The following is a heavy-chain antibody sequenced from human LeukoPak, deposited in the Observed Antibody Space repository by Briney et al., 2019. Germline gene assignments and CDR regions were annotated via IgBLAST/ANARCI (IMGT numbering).Heavy chain of an antibody. D-gene: IGHD3-22*01. CDR2: IRYDGSNK. Sequence: GGSLRLSCAASGFTFSSYGMHWVRQAPGKGLEWVAFIRYDGSNKYYADSVKGRFTISRDNSKNTLYLQMNSLRAEDTAVYYCAKDGWYYDSSGYLDYWGQGTLVTVSP. V-gene: IGHV3-30*02. CDR1: GFTFSSYG. J-gene: IGHJ4*02. CDR3: AKDGWYYDSSGYLDY.